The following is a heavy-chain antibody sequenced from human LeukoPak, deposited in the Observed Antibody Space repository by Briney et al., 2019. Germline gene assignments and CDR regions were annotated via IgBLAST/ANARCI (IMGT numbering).Heavy chain of an antibody. CDR1: GFTFSSYG. CDR3: AKGSGGSGSYSKYYFDY. D-gene: IGHD3-10*01. J-gene: IGHJ4*02. Sequence: GGSLRLSCAASGFTFSSYGMSWVRQAPGKGLEWVSAISGSGGSTYYADSVKGRFTISRDNSKNTLYLQMNSLRAEDTAVYYCAKGSGGSGSYSKYYFDYWGQGTLVTVSS. CDR2: ISGSGGST. V-gene: IGHV3-23*01.